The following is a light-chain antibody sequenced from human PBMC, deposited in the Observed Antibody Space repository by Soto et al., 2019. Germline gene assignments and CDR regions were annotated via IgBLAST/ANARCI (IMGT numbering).Light chain of an antibody. Sequence: QSVLTQPPSASGSPGQSVTISCTGTSSDVGGYNSVSWYQRHPGKAPKLMIYGVSTRPSGVPDRFSGSKSGNTASLTVSGLQAEDEADYYCSSYAGRNNAVVFGGGTKVTVL. J-gene: IGLJ2*01. V-gene: IGLV2-8*01. CDR1: SSDVGGYNS. CDR2: GVS. CDR3: SSYAGRNNAVV.